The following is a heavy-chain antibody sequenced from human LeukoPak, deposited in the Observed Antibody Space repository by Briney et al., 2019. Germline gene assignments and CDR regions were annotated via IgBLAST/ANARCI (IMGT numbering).Heavy chain of an antibody. Sequence: GSVKVSCKASGYTLTSYGISGVRQAPGQGLDGMGWVSASNGNTNYAPTLHGSVTMTTDTSTRTAYMELRSLRSDDTAVYYCAREGDYDSSGYYPYYFDYWGQGTLVTVSS. CDR2: VSASNGNT. V-gene: IGHV1-18*01. CDR3: AREGDYDSSGYYPYYFDY. J-gene: IGHJ4*02. CDR1: GYTLTSYG. D-gene: IGHD3-22*01.